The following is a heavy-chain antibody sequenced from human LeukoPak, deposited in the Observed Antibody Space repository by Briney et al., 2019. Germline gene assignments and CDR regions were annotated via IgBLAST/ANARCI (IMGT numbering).Heavy chain of an antibody. D-gene: IGHD1-26*01. V-gene: IGHV3-66*01. Sequence: PGGSLTLSCAASGFIVSSNYMSWVRQAAGKGREWVSSIYSGGSTVYADSVKGRSTISRDNSKNTLYLQMNSLRVEDTAVYYCASVREWELRGALDYWGQGILVTVSS. CDR3: ASVREWELRGALDY. CDR1: GFIVSSNY. J-gene: IGHJ4*02. CDR2: IYSGGST.